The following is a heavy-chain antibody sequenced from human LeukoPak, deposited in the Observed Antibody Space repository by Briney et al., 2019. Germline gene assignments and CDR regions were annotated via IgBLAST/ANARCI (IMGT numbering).Heavy chain of an antibody. CDR3: ARVQNEDYYDSSGYSPFDH. V-gene: IGHV4-34*01. CDR2: INHSGTT. J-gene: IGHJ4*02. CDR1: GGSFSGYY. D-gene: IGHD3-22*01. Sequence: SETLSLTCAVYGGSFSGYYWSWIRQPPGKRLEWIGEINHSGTTYYNPSLQSRVTISVGTSKNHSSLKLTSVTAADTAVYYCARVQNEDYYDSSGYSPFDHWGQGTLVTVSS.